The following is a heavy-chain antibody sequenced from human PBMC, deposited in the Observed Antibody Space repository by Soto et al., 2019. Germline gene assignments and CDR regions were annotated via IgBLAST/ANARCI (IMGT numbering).Heavy chain of an antibody. CDR2: IYWNDDK. D-gene: IGHD3-9*01. J-gene: IGHJ5*02. CDR1: GFSLSTSGVG. V-gene: IGHV2-5*01. CDR3: AHSPSGWDYYDILTGSNWFDP. Sequence: KPGPTLVNPTQTLTLTCTFSGFSLSTSGVGVGWIRQPPGKALEWLALIYWNDDKRYSPSLKSRLTITKDTSKNQVVLTMTNMDPVDTATYYCAHSPSGWDYYDILTGSNWFDPWGQGTLVTVS.